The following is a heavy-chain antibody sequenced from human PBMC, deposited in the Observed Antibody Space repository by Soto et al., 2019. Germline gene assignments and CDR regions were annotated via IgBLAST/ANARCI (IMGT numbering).Heavy chain of an antibody. CDR3: ARQEDYGDDPPFDY. CDR2: IYYSGST. J-gene: IGHJ4*02. V-gene: IGHV4-39*01. D-gene: IGHD4-17*01. CDR1: GGSISSSSYY. Sequence: QLQLQESGPGLVKPSETLSLTCTVSGGSISSSSYYWGWIRQPPGKGLEWIGSIYYSGSTYYNPSLKSRVPTAVDTSQNQFSLQLGSVTAADTAVYYCARQEDYGDDPPFDYWGQGTLVTVSS.